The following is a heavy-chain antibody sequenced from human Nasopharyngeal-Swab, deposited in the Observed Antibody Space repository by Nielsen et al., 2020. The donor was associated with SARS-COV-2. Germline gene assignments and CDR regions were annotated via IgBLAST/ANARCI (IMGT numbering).Heavy chain of an antibody. J-gene: IGHJ4*02. Sequence: LSLTCVASGFTVSNTYMSWVRQAPGKGLEWVSVIFSSGFTNYADSVKGRFTISRDNSKNTVSLQMNRLRVEDTAVYYCARYDVFRSSLDYWGQGTLVTVSS. CDR3: ARYDVFRSSLDY. V-gene: IGHV3-53*01. CDR1: GFTVSNTY. CDR2: IFSSGFT. D-gene: IGHD3-16*01.